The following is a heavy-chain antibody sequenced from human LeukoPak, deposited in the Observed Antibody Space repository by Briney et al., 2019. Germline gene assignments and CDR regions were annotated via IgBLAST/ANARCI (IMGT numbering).Heavy chain of an antibody. J-gene: IGHJ4*02. CDR3: ARGQYYSSSWEDFDY. CDR2: IIPMFGTA. Sequence: WASVKVSCKASGGSFSNYAITWVRQAPGQGLEWMGGIIPMFGTADYAQKFQGRVTITTGESTSTAYMELSSLTSEDTAMYYCARGQYYSSSWEDFDYWGQGTLVTVSS. V-gene: IGHV1-69*05. CDR1: GGSFSNYA. D-gene: IGHD6-13*01.